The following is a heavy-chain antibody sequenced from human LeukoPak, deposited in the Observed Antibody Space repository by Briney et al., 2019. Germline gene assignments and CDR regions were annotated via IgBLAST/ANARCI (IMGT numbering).Heavy chain of an antibody. D-gene: IGHD6-13*01. J-gene: IGHJ4*02. CDR3: ARDLSSSWSLGY. CDR1: GFIFSSYG. CDR2: ISYDGSHE. Sequence: AGGSLRLSCAASGFIFSSYGMHWVRQAPGKGLEWVAVISYDGSHECYADSVKGRFTISRDSSKSTLYLQMNSLRAEDTAVYYCARDLSSSWSLGYWGQGTLVTVSS. V-gene: IGHV3-30*03.